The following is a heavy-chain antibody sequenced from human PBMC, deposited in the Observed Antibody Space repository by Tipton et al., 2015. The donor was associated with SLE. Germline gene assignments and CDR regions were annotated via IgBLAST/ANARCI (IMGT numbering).Heavy chain of an antibody. CDR3: ARLSDAFDI. CDR1: GDSIRHMY. V-gene: IGHV4-59*07. J-gene: IGHJ3*02. Sequence: TLSLTCTVSGDSIRHMYWSWIRQPPGKGLEWIGYVSYSGSTNYNPSLQSRVTISVDTSKNQFSLKLRSVTAADTAVYYCARLSDAFDIWGQGTMVIVSS. CDR2: VSYSGST.